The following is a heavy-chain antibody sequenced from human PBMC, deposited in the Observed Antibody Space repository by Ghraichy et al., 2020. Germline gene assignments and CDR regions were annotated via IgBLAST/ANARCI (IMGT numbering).Heavy chain of an antibody. D-gene: IGHD3-22*01. CDR1: GFSFSTYA. CDR3: AKGWSGGYYDY. J-gene: IGHJ4*02. CDR2: ISGSGSIT. V-gene: IGHV3-23*01. Sequence: GESLNISCAASGFSFSTYAMSWVRQAPGKGLEWVSSISGSGSITSYLDSVKGRFTMSRDNSKNTLDLQMNSLRAEDTAVYYCAKGWSGGYYDYWGQGTLVTVSS.